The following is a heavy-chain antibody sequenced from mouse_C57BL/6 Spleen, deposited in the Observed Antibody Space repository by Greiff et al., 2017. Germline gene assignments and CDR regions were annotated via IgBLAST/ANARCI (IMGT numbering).Heavy chain of an antibody. CDR3: ARMGDGYYYWYFGV. CDR2: INPNYGTT. J-gene: IGHJ1*03. D-gene: IGHD2-3*01. V-gene: IGHV1-39*01. CDR1: GYSFTDYN. Sequence: EVQLQQSGPELVKPGASVKISCKASGYSFTDYNMKWVKQSNGQSLEWIGVINPNYGTTSYNQKFKGKATLTVDTSSSTAYMQLNSLTSEDSAVYYCARMGDGYYYWYFGVWGTGTTVTVAS.